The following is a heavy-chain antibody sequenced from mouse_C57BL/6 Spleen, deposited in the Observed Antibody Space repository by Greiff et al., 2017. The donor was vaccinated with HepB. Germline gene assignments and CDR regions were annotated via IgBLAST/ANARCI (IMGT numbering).Heavy chain of an antibody. D-gene: IGHD2-1*01. Sequence: QVQLQQPGAELVKPGASVKMSCKASGYTFTSYWTTWVKQRPGQGLEWIGDIYPGSGSTNYNEKFKSKATLTVDTSSSTAYMQLSSLTSEDSAVYYCARREIYYGNPFAYWGQGTLVTVSA. CDR1: GYTFTSYW. CDR2: IYPGSGST. V-gene: IGHV1-55*01. J-gene: IGHJ3*01. CDR3: ARREIYYGNPFAY.